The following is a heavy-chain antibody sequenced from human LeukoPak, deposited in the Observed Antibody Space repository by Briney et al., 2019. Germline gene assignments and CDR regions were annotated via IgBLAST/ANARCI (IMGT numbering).Heavy chain of an antibody. J-gene: IGHJ4*02. Sequence: PETLSLTCTVSGGSISRYYWSWVRQPPGKGVEWIGYIYYSASTNYHPSLKSRVTISVDTSKNQFSLKLSSVTAADTAVYYCARSGLGSSWESTNFDYWGQGTLVTVSS. D-gene: IGHD6-13*01. CDR1: GGSISRYY. CDR2: IYYSAST. CDR3: ARSGLGSSWESTNFDY. V-gene: IGHV4-59*01.